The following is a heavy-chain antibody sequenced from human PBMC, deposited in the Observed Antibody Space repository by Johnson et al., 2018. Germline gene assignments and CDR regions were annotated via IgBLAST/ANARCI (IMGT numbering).Heavy chain of an antibody. V-gene: IGHV4-4*02. CDR1: GGSISSSNW. CDR2: IYHSGVT. Sequence: QVQLQESGPGLVKPSGTLSLTCAVSGGSISSSNWWSWVRQSPGKGLEWIGEIYHSGVTNYNPSLKSRVTISVDKSKNQFSLKLTSLTAADTAVYYCARDVIMISNYMDVWGKGTTVTVSS. CDR3: ARDVIMISNYMDV. J-gene: IGHJ6*03. D-gene: IGHD3/OR15-3a*01.